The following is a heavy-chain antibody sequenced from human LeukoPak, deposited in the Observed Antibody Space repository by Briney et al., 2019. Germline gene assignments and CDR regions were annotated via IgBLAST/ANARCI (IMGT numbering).Heavy chain of an antibody. Sequence: GAPLRLSCAASGFTFSSYAMSWVRQAPGKGLEWVSAISGSGGSTYYADSVKGRFTISRDNSKNTLYLQMNSLRAEDTAVYYCAKGSEYYYDSSGYYHYWGQGTLVTVSS. D-gene: IGHD3-22*01. CDR1: GFTFSSYA. CDR2: ISGSGGST. V-gene: IGHV3-23*01. J-gene: IGHJ4*02. CDR3: AKGSEYYYDSSGYYHY.